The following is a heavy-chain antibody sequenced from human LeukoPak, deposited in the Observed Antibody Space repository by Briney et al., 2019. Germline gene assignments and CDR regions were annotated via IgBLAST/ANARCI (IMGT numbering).Heavy chain of an antibody. V-gene: IGHV3-74*01. CDR3: ANLNYHDSSMED. CDR2: INSDGSTT. D-gene: IGHD3-22*01. CDR1: GFTFRSYW. J-gene: IGHJ4*02. Sequence: SGGSLRLSCAAPGFTFRSYWMHWVRQAPGKGLVWVSRINSDGSTTSYADSVKGRFTISRDNAKNTLYLQMNSLRAEDTAVYYCANLNYHDSSMEDWGQGTLVTVSS.